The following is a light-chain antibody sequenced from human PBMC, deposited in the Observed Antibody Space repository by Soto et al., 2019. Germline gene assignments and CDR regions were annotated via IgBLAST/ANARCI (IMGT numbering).Light chain of an antibody. CDR3: SSYTTSSTLYV. V-gene: IGLV2-14*02. CDR2: DVR. J-gene: IGLJ1*01. CDR1: SSDVGSYNL. Sequence: QSVLTQPASVSGSPGRSITISCTGTSSDVGSYNLVSWYQQHPGKAPKLMIYDVRNRPSGISNRFSGSKSGNTASLSISGLQAEDEADYYCSSYTTSSTLYVFGTGTKVTDL.